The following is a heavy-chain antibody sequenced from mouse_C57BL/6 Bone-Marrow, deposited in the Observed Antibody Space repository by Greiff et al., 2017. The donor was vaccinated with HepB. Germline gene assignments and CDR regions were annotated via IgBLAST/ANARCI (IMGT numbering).Heavy chain of an antibody. D-gene: IGHD1-1*01. V-gene: IGHV5-4*01. J-gene: IGHJ4*01. Sequence: EVQLQESGGGLVKPGGSLKLSCAASGFTFSSYAMSWVRQTPEKRLEWVATISDGGSYTYYPDNVKGRFTISKDNAKNNLYLQMSHLKSEDTAMYYCARDYYYGSTYYYAMDYGGQGTSVTVSS. CDR1: GFTFSSYA. CDR3: ARDYYYGSTYYYAMDY. CDR2: ISDGGSYT.